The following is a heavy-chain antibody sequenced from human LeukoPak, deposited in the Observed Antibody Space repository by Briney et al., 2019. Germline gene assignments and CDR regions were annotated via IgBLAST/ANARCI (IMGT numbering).Heavy chain of an antibody. CDR2: IGTASDT. Sequence: GGSLRLSCAASGFTFSSFDMHWVRQPTGQGREWVSTIGTASDTYYPGSVEGRFTLSRDNAKNSLYLQMNSLTAGDTAVYYCARGPPRGKYYYMDVWGKGTTVTVSS. J-gene: IGHJ6*03. CDR1: GFTFSSFD. CDR3: ARGPPRGKYYYMDV. V-gene: IGHV3-13*01. D-gene: IGHD1-1*01.